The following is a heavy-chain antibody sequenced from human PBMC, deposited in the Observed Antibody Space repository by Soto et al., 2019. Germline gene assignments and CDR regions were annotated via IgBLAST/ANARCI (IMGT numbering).Heavy chain of an antibody. CDR1: GGSMSSYY. D-gene: IGHD3-16*01. CDR2: IYYSGST. V-gene: IGHV4-59*08. CDR3: ASRWGGALDY. Sequence: QVQLQESGPGLVKPSETLSLTCTVSGGSMSSYYWSWIRQPPGKGLEWIGYIYYSGSTNYNPSLMSRVTISVGTSKDQFSLKLNSVTAADAAVYYCASRWGGALDYWGQGTLVTVSS. J-gene: IGHJ4*02.